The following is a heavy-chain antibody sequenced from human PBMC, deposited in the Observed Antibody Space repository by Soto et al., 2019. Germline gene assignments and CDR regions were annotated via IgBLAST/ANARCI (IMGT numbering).Heavy chain of an antibody. D-gene: IGHD2-21*01. V-gene: IGHV2-26*01. CDR3: ARIGGVVIDLYYFDN. CDR1: GFSLSSARMG. Sequence: QVTLKESGPVLVKPTETLTLTCTVSGFSLSSARMGVSWIRQPPGKALEWLAHIFSNDEKSYSTSLKSRPTTXKDTSKSQVVLTMTNMDPVDTATYYCARIGGVVIDLYYFDNCGQGTQVTVSS. CDR2: IFSNDEK. J-gene: IGHJ4*02.